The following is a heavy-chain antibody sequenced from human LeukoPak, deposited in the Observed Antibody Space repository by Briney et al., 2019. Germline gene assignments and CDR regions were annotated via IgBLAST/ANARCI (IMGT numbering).Heavy chain of an antibody. CDR1: GFAFDDYA. D-gene: IGHD2-15*01. CDR2: ISWNSGSI. V-gene: IGHV3-9*01. Sequence: PGRSLRLSCAASGFAFDDYAMHWVRQAPGKGLEWVSGISWNSGSIGYADSVKGRFTISRDNGKNSLYLQVNSLRAEDTAVYYCARDRGGGSFDYWGQGTLVTVSS. J-gene: IGHJ4*02. CDR3: ARDRGGGSFDY.